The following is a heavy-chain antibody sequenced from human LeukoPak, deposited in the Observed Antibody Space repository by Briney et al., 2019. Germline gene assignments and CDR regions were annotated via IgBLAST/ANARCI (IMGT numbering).Heavy chain of an antibody. CDR3: ARGLMIRGDRWFDP. J-gene: IGHJ5*02. CDR1: GYSFSNYW. V-gene: IGHV5-51*01. CDR2: IYPGDSDS. D-gene: IGHD3-10*01. Sequence: GESLKISCKASGYSFSNYWIGWVRQIPGKGLELMGIIYPGDSDSRYSPSFQGQVTISADKSFSTAYLQWSSLKASDTAMYYCARGLMIRGDRWFDPWGQGTLVTVSS.